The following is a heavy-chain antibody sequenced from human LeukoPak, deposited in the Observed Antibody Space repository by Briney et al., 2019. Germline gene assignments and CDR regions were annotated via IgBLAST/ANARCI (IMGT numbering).Heavy chain of an antibody. CDR1: GFPFDDYG. CDR3: ASAGLTYGSGSYFVY. V-gene: IGHV3-20*04. CDR2: INWNGGST. Sequence: TGGSLRLSCAASGFPFDDYGMTWVRQAPGKGLEWVSGINWNGGSTGYADSVKGRFTISRDNAKNSLYLQMNSLRAEDTASYYCASAGLTYGSGSYFVYWGQGTLVTVSS. J-gene: IGHJ4*02. D-gene: IGHD3-10*01.